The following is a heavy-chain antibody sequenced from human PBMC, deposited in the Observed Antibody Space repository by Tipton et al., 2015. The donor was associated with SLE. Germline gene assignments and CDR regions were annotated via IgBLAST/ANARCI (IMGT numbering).Heavy chain of an antibody. J-gene: IGHJ4*02. CDR1: GFTFSSYW. CDR3: AKGLTTVSPYYFDY. Sequence: SLRLSCTASGFTFSSYWMAWVRQAPGKGLEWVANIKEDGREKYYADSVKGRFTISRDNSRNSLYLEMSSLRADDTAVYYCAKGLTTVSPYYFDYWGQGTLVTVSS. V-gene: IGHV3-7*03. CDR2: IKEDGREK. D-gene: IGHD4-17*01.